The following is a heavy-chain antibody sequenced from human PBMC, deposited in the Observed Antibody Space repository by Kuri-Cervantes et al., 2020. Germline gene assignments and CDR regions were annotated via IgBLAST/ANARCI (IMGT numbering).Heavy chain of an antibody. J-gene: IGHJ6*02. Sequence: SETLSLTCAVSGGSISSGGYSWSWIRQPPGKGLEWIGYIYHSGSTYYNPSLKSRVTISVDRSKNHFSLKLSSVTAADTAVYYCARARYYYDSSGYYYYYGMDVWGQGTTVTVSS. D-gene: IGHD3-22*01. CDR2: IYHSGST. CDR1: GGSISSGGYS. CDR3: ARARYYYDSSGYYYYYGMDV. V-gene: IGHV4-30-2*01.